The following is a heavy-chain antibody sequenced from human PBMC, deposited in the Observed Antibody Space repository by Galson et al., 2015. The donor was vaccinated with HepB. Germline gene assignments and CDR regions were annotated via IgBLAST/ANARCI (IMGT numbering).Heavy chain of an antibody. CDR3: ARVPYYYDTSPLGEGYYYYGMDV. Sequence: SVKVSCKASGGTFGSYTINWVRQAPGQGLEWMGGIIPMFGTTDYAQPPNYAQNFEDRVTIIADKSTSTSYMELSSLRSEDTAVYYCARVPYYYDTSPLGEGYYYYGMDVWGQGTTVTVSS. V-gene: IGHV1-69*06. CDR1: GGTFGSYT. D-gene: IGHD3-22*01. J-gene: IGHJ6*02. CDR2: IIPMFGTTDYAQPP.